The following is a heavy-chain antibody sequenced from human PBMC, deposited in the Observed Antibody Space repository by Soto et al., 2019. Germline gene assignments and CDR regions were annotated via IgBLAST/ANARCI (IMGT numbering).Heavy chain of an antibody. V-gene: IGHV4-34*01. CDR2: INHSGST. D-gene: IGHD5-12*01. Sequence: LSLTCAVYGGSFSGYSWNWIRQPPGKGLEWIGEINHSGSTNYNPSLKSRVTISLDTSKNQFSLRLTSLTAADTAVYFCARAPQIVAMGRPFDYWGQGILVTVSS. CDR1: GGSFSGYS. CDR3: ARAPQIVAMGRPFDY. J-gene: IGHJ4*02.